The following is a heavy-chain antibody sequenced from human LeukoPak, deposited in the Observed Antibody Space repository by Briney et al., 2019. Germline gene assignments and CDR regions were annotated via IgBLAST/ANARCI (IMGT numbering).Heavy chain of an antibody. V-gene: IGHV4-4*09. J-gene: IGHJ4*02. CDR2: ISSSGGT. D-gene: IGHD3-16*01. Sequence: PSETLPLTCTVSGGSISSHYWSWVRQTPEKGLELIGYISSSGGTKYNASLKSRVSISMDTSMNQFSLKLTSVTAADTAVFYCARLLDWGPFDFWGQGTLVTVSS. CDR1: GGSISSHY. CDR3: ARLLDWGPFDF.